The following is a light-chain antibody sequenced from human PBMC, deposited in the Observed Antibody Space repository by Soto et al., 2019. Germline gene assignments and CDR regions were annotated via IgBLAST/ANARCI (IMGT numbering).Light chain of an antibody. V-gene: IGLV2-8*01. CDR3: SSYGGIKNVI. J-gene: IGLJ2*01. CDR1: SSDVGGYDY. Sequence: QSALTQPPSASGSPGQSVTISCTGTSSDVGGYDYVSWFQHHPGRAPKLMIYELTKRPSGVPDRFSGSRSGNTASLTVSGLQAEDEADYYCSSYGGIKNVIFGGGTKLTVL. CDR2: ELT.